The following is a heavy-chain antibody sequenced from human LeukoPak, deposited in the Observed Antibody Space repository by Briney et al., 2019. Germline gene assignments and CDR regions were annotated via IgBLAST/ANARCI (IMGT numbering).Heavy chain of an antibody. CDR2: ISAYNGNT. CDR3: ARSYYGRFLEWGY. V-gene: IGHV1-18*04. J-gene: IGHJ4*02. Sequence: GASVKVSCKASGYTFTGYYMHWVRQAPGQGLEWMGWISAYNGNTNYAQKLQGRVTMTTDTSTSTAYMELRSLRSDDTAVYYCARSYYGRFLEWGYWGQGTLVTVSS. D-gene: IGHD3-3*01. CDR1: GYTFTGYY.